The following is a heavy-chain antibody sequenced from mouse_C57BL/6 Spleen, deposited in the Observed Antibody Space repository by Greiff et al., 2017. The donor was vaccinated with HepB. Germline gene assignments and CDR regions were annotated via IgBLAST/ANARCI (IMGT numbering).Heavy chain of an antibody. CDR2: IHPNSGST. CDR3: ARSGGYGGAWFAY. J-gene: IGHJ3*01. D-gene: IGHD2-2*01. V-gene: IGHV1-64*01. Sequence: QVQLKQPGAELVKPGASVKLSCKASGYTFTSYWMHWVKQRPGQGLEWIGMIHPNSGSTNYNEKFKSKATLTVDKSSSTAYMQLSSLTSEDSAVYYCARSGGYGGAWFAYWGQGTLVTVSA. CDR1: GYTFTSYW.